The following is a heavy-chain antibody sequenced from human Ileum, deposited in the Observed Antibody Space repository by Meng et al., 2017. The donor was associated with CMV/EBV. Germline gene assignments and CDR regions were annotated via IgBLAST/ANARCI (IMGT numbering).Heavy chain of an antibody. CDR1: GGSLSSSNW. J-gene: IGHJ2*01. CDR3: ARVKTPFRLYWHFDL. Sequence: SGGSLSSSNWWSWVRQPPGKGLEWIGEIYHTASTNYNPSFKSRVTILVDKSKNQFSLKLSSVTAADTAVYYCARVKTPFRLYWHFDLWGRGTLVTVSS. V-gene: IGHV4-4*02. CDR2: IYHTAST.